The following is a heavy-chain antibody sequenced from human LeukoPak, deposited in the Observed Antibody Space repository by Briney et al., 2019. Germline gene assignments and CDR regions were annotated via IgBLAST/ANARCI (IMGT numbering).Heavy chain of an antibody. CDR1: GGSISSYY. CDR2: IYTSGST. J-gene: IGHJ6*03. Sequence: SSETLSLTCTVSGGSISSYYWSWIRQPAGKGLEWIGRIYTSGSTNYNPSLKSRVTMSVDTSKNQFSLKLNSVTAADTAVYYCARVPRSYYYYYYMDVWGKGTTVTVSS. CDR3: ARVPRSYYYYYYMDV. V-gene: IGHV4-4*07.